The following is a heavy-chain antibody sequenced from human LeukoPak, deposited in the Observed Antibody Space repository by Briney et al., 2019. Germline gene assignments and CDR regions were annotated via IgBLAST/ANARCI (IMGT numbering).Heavy chain of an antibody. J-gene: IGHJ4*02. CDR2: MNPNSGNT. CDR3: ARDLSSRWELIPVDY. V-gene: IGHV1-8*01. Sequence: ASVKVSCKASGYTFTSYDINWVRQATGQGLEWMGWMNPNSGNTGYAQKFQGRVTMTRDTSISTGYMELRSLRSDDTAVYYCARDLSSRWELIPVDYWGQGTLVTVSS. D-gene: IGHD2-15*01. CDR1: GYTFTSYD.